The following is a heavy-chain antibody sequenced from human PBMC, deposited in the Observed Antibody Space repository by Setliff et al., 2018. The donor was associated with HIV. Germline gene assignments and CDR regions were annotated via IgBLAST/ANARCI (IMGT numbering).Heavy chain of an antibody. CDR1: GGTFSLHY. CDR2: INHSGGT. J-gene: IGHJ5*02. CDR3: ARGSIAGLADQ. V-gene: IGHV4-34*01. Sequence: PSETLSLTCAVSGGTFSLHYYTWIRQSPLRGLEWIGEINHSGGTRYNPSLKSRVTMSVDTSKNQFYLKLGSVTAADTAVYSCARGSIAGLADQWGQGTLVTVSS. D-gene: IGHD2-21*01.